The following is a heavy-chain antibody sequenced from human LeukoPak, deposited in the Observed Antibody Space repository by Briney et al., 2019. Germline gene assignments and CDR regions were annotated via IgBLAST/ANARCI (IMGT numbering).Heavy chain of an antibody. CDR1: GFTFDDYA. J-gene: IGHJ5*02. V-gene: IGHV3-66*04. CDR2: IYTGGST. Sequence: GGSLRLSCAASGFTFDDYAMPWVRQAPGKGLEWVSVIYTGGSTYYADSVKGRFTISRDNSKNTLYLQMNSLRAEDTAVYYCARQTTYCSSTSCSPNWFDPWGQGTLVTVSS. D-gene: IGHD2-2*01. CDR3: ARQTTYCSSTSCSPNWFDP.